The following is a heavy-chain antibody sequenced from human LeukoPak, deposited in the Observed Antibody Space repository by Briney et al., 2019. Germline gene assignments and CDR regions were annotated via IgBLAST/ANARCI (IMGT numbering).Heavy chain of an antibody. Sequence: PGGSLRLSCAAPGFTFSTYSMNWVRQAPGKGLEWVSYISSSTTYIYYADSVKGRFTISRDNAKNSLYLQMNSLRAEDTSVYYCARDRGYCSGGSCYSNAFDIWGQGTMVTVSS. J-gene: IGHJ3*02. CDR3: ARDRGYCSGGSCYSNAFDI. CDR2: ISSSTTYI. V-gene: IGHV3-21*01. CDR1: GFTFSTYS. D-gene: IGHD2-15*01.